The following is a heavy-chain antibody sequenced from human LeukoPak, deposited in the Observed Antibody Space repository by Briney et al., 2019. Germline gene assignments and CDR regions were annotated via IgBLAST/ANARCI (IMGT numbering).Heavy chain of an antibody. V-gene: IGHV3-13*01. CDR1: GFTLSTYD. CDR3: VRSFYGDHPY. J-gene: IGHJ4*02. CDR2: VGTSGHT. Sequence: GGSLRLSCAASGFTLSTYDMHWVRHGPGEGLEWVAAVGTSGHTFYPDSVKGQFTISRENARNSVYLQMNSLRAGDAAVYYCVRSFYGDHPYWGQGTLVTVSS. D-gene: IGHD4-17*01.